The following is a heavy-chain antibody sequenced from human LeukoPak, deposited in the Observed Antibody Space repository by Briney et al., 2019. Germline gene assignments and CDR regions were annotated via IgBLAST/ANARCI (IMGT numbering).Heavy chain of an antibody. J-gene: IGHJ6*03. CDR2: IIPIFGTA. D-gene: IGHD6-6*01. CDR1: GYTFTGYY. CDR3: ASESSSSGSDYYYYYMDV. V-gene: IGHV1-69*06. Sequence: SVKVSCKASGYTFTGYYMHWVRQAPGQGLEWMGGIIPIFGTANYAQKFQGRVTITADKSTSTAYMELSSLRSEDTAVYYCASESSSSGSDYYYYYMDVWGKGTTVTVSS.